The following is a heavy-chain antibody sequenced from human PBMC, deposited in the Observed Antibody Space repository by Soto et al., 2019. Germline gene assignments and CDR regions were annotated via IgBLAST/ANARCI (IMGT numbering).Heavy chain of an antibody. CDR1: GFSLTNYG. D-gene: IGHD3-16*01. J-gene: IGHJ4*02. Sequence: QGQLVESGGGVVQPGRSLRLSCEASGFSLTNYGMHWVRQAPGKGLEWVTVIWSNGVNTYYIDSVKGRFTISRDGSKNTVYLQMNSLRAEDTAVYYCARGRETWPQGDLDYWGQGTLVTVSS. V-gene: IGHV3-33*01. CDR2: IWSNGVNT. CDR3: ARGRETWPQGDLDY.